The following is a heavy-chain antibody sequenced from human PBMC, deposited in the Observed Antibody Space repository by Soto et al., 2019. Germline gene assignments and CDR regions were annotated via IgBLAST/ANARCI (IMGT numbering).Heavy chain of an antibody. D-gene: IGHD6-13*01. CDR3: ARDLGQQLFDY. J-gene: IGHJ4*02. CDR1: GYTFTSYG. V-gene: IGHV1-18*01. Sequence: QVQLVQSGAEVKKPGASVKVSCKPPGYTFTSYGISWVRQPPGQGLEWMGWINAYNGNKKYAQQLQGRVTMTTDTTTSTAYMELRSLRSDDTAVYYCARDLGQQLFDYWGQGTLVTVSS. CDR2: INAYNGNK.